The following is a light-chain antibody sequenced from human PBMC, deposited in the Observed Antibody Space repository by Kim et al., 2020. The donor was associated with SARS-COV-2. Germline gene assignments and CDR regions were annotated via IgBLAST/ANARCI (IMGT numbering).Light chain of an antibody. CDR1: QSVSSNY. V-gene: IGKV3-20*01. Sequence: PGERATHSCRASQSVSSNYLTWYQQKPGQAPRLVMYVASSRATGIPDRFSGSGSGTDFTLTISRLEPEDFAVYFCHHYGSTGSTFGRGTKVDIK. CDR3: HHYGSTGST. J-gene: IGKJ1*01. CDR2: VAS.